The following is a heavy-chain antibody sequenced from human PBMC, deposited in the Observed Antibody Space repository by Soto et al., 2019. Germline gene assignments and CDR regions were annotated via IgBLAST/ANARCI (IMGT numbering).Heavy chain of an antibody. CDR2: IFYSGTA. CDR3: ARSGHSFGGVI. CDR1: GASMNNYY. V-gene: IGHV4-59*01. J-gene: IGHJ4*02. Sequence: PSETLSLTCTVSGASMNNYYGIWIRQPPGKGLEYIGYIFYSGTADFNPSLRSRVTMSVDSSNNQFSLKLRSVTAADTAVYYCARSGHSFGGVIWGQGILVTVS. D-gene: IGHD3-16*01.